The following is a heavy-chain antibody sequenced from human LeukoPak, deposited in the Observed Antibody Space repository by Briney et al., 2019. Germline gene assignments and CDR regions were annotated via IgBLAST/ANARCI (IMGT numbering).Heavy chain of an antibody. CDR2: ISSSSSYI. CDR1: GFTFSSYS. J-gene: IGHJ5*02. CDR3: ARPGTAAAGTGWFDP. D-gene: IGHD6-13*01. V-gene: IGHV3-21*01. Sequence: GGSLRLSCAASGFTFSSYSMNWVRQAPGKGLEWVSSISSSSSYIDYADSVKGRFTISRDNAKNSLYLQMNSLRAEDTAVYYCARPGTAAAGTGWFDPWGQGTLVTVSS.